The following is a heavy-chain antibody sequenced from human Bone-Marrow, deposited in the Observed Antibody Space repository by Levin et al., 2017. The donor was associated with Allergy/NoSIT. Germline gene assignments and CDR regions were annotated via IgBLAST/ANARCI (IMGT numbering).Heavy chain of an antibody. CDR3: ARDPGSSSHDWYFDL. CDR1: GFTFSSSW. J-gene: IGHJ2*01. V-gene: IGHV3-74*01. D-gene: IGHD6-13*01. CDR2: INSDGRSP. Sequence: SCAASGFTFSSSWMHWVRQAPGKGLVWVSRINSDGRSPSYADSVKGRFTISRDSAKNTLYLQMNSLRAEDTAVYYCARDPGSSSHDWYFDLWGRGTLVTVSS.